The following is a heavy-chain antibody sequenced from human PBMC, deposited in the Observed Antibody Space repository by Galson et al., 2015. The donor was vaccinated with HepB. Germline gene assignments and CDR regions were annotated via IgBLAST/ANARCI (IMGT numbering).Heavy chain of an antibody. CDR2: ISSSGSTI. V-gene: IGHV3-11*01. D-gene: IGHD2-2*01. Sequence: SLRLSCAASGFTFSDYYMSWIRQAPGKGLEWVSYISSSGSTIYYADSVKGRFTISRENDKNSLYLQMNSLRAEDTAVYYCAREIGHYCSGTSCNNWFDPWGQGTLVTVSS. CDR3: AREIGHYCSGTSCNNWFDP. J-gene: IGHJ5*02. CDR1: GFTFSDYY.